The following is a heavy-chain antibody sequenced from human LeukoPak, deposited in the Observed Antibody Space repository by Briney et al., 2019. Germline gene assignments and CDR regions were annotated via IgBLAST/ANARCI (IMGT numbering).Heavy chain of an antibody. V-gene: IGHV1-46*01. D-gene: IGHD2-8*02. Sequence: ASVKVSCKSSGYTLTKYYMHWVRQAPGQGLEWMGLINPTGSSTNYAQKFRGRVTMTRDTSTSTVYMELSSLRSEDTAVYYCAREESGGYFDYWGQGTLVTVSS. CDR3: AREESGGYFDY. CDR1: GYTLTKYY. CDR2: INPTGSST. J-gene: IGHJ4*02.